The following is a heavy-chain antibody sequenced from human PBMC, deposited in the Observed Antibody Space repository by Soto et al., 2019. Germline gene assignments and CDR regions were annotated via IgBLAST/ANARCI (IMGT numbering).Heavy chain of an antibody. CDR3: ARGGLAAAGHHYYYGMDV. CDR2: ISYDGSNK. V-gene: IGHV3-30-3*01. CDR1: GLTFSSYA. Sequence: GGSLRLSCAASGLTFSSYAMHWVRQAPGKGLEWVAVISYDGSNKYYADSVKGRFTISRDNSKNTLYLQMNSLRAEDTAVYYCARGGLAAAGHHYYYGMDVWGQGTTVTVSS. D-gene: IGHD6-13*01. J-gene: IGHJ6*02.